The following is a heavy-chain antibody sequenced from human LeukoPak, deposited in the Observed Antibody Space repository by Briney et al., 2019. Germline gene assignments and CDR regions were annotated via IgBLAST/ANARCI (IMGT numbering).Heavy chain of an antibody. D-gene: IGHD6-13*01. CDR1: GFTLSSYP. CDR2: SSHDGTIR. CDR3: ARARIAAADRSGYFDY. V-gene: IGHV3-30*04. Sequence: GGSLRLSCAASGFTLSSYPMHWVRQAPGKGLEWVSLSSHDGTIRYAESVKGRFTISRDDAKNSLYLQMNSLRAEDTAVYYCARARIAAADRSGYFDYWGQGTLVTVSS. J-gene: IGHJ4*02.